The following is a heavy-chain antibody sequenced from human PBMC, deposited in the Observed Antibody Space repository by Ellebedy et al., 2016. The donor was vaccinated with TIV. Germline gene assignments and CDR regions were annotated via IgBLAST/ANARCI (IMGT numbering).Heavy chain of an antibody. J-gene: IGHJ4*02. V-gene: IGHV3-48*03. CDR2: ISSDAFTT. D-gene: IGHD5-24*01. CDR1: GFTFNNYN. CDR3: ARDMGRWLQFLAY. Sequence: GGSLRLSCAASGFTFNNYNMIWVRQAPGKGLAWISYISSDAFTTDYADSVKGRFTISRDNAKTSVYLQMSSLRAEDTAVYYCARDMGRWLQFLAYWGQGTLVTVSS.